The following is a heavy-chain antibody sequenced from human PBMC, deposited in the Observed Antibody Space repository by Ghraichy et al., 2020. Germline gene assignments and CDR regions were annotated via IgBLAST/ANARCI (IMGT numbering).Heavy chain of an antibody. CDR2: INHSGST. D-gene: IGHD6-13*01. CDR1: GASFSDYY. J-gene: IGHJ6*02. Sequence: LRLSCAVSGASFSDYYYNWIRQPPGKGLEWIGEINHSGSTNYNPSLTSRVTMSVGTSKNHFSLKLSSVTAADTAVYYCARAGAAAGTAYYFGMDVWGQGTTVTVSS. V-gene: IGHV4-34*01. CDR3: ARAGAAAGTAYYFGMDV.